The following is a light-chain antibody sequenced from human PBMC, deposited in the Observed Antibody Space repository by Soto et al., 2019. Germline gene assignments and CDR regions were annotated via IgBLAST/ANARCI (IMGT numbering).Light chain of an antibody. CDR1: QSVSSSY. V-gene: IGKV3-20*01. CDR2: GAS. J-gene: IGKJ1*01. CDR3: QQYNSYSPT. Sequence: VLTQSPGTLSLSPGERATLSCRASQSVSSSYLAWYQQKPGQAPRLVMYGASSRATGIPDRFSGSASGTNFTLTISRLEPEDFATYYCQQYNSYSPTFGQGTK.